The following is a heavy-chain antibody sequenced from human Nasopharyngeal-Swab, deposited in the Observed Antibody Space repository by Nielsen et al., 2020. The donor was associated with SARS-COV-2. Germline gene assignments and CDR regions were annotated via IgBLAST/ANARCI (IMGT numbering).Heavy chain of an antibody. D-gene: IGHD2-2*01. CDR2: MNPNSGNT. J-gene: IGHJ6*02. Sequence: ASVKVSCKASGYTFTSYDINWVRQATGQGLEWMGWMNPNSGNTGYAQKFQGRVTITRNTPISTAYMELSSLRSEDTAVYYCASACSSTSCSYYYYGMDVWGQGTTVTVSS. CDR1: GYTFTSYD. CDR3: ASACSSTSCSYYYYGMDV. V-gene: IGHV1-8*01.